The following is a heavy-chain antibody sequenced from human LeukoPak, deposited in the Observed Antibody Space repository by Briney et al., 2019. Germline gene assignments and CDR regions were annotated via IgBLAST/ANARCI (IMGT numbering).Heavy chain of an antibody. CDR1: GYTFTSYS. Sequence: ASVKVSCTASGYTFTSYSMHWVRQAPGQGLEWVGIINPSGGSTSYAQKFQGRVTMTRDTSTSTVYMELSSLRSEDTAVYYCARDGYSRSWGYGFRFDYWGQGTLVTVSS. J-gene: IGHJ4*02. CDR3: ARDGYSRSWGYGFRFDY. D-gene: IGHD6-13*01. CDR2: INPSGGST. V-gene: IGHV1-46*01.